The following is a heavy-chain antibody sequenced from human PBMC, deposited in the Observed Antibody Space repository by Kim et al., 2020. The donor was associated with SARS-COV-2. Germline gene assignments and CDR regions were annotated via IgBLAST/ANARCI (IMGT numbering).Heavy chain of an antibody. CDR3: ARDRGDTAMGACFDY. D-gene: IGHD5-18*01. V-gene: IGHV4-59*01. Sequence: PSLKSRFTISVDTAKNQFSLKLSSVTAADTAVYYCARDRGDTAMGACFDYWGQGTLVTVSS. J-gene: IGHJ4*02.